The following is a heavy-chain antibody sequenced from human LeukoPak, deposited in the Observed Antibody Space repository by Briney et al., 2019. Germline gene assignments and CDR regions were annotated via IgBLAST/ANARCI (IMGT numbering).Heavy chain of an antibody. D-gene: IGHD3-16*02. CDR3: ARDAYDYVWGSYRSPLSGAFDI. Sequence: AASVKVSCKASGYTFTSYYMHWVRQAPGQGLEWMGIINPGGGSTSYAQKFQGRVTMTRDTSTSTVYMELSSLRSEDTAVYYCARDAYDYVWGSYRSPLSGAFDIWGQGTMVTVSS. V-gene: IGHV1-46*01. CDR1: GYTFTSYY. CDR2: INPGGGST. J-gene: IGHJ3*02.